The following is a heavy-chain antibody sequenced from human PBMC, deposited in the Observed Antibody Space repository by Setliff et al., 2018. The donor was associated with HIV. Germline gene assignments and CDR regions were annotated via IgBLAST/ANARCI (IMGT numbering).Heavy chain of an antibody. V-gene: IGHV4-34*12. CDR2: IVDSGST. CDR3: ARAPSCADSWCYMYYYYYYGMDV. CDR1: GGSLTNYY. D-gene: IGHD2-8*01. Sequence: SETLSLTCALYGGSLTNYYWTWIRKSPGKGLEWIGEIVDSGSTNYSPSLKSRVTISLDTSKKQFSLRLNSVTAADTGVYYCARAPSCADSWCYMYYYYYYGMDVWGLGTTVTVSS. J-gene: IGHJ6*02.